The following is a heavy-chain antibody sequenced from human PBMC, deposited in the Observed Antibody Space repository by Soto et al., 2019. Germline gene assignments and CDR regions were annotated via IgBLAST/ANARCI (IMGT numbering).Heavy chain of an antibody. J-gene: IGHJ1*01. CDR2: ISSSGSPT. Sequence: QDQLVESGGGLVEPGGSLRLSCEVSGFSVSDSHMSWIRQAPGKGLEWVSYISSSGSPTKYADSVKGRFAISRDNAKNSLWLQMNSLSVEDTAVYYCARQTAGTTIFHRWGPGTLVTVSS. CDR1: GFSVSDSH. V-gene: IGHV3-11*01. CDR3: ARQTAGTTIFHR. D-gene: IGHD4-17*01.